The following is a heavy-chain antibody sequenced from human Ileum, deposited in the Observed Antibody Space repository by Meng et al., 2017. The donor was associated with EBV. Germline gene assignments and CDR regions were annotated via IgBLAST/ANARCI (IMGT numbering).Heavy chain of an antibody. J-gene: IGHJ4*02. Sequence: QVGLVESGGGLVQPGRSLRLSCAASGYSFSDYAMHWVRQAPGKGLEWVAVISYDGNTKYYAESVEGRFSISRDNSDNTMSLQMNILGPDDTGMYYCARERRGFYAEHWGQGALVTVSS. V-gene: IGHV3-30*04. CDR2: ISYDGNTK. CDR3: ARERRGFYAEH. D-gene: IGHD1-14*01. CDR1: GYSFSDYA.